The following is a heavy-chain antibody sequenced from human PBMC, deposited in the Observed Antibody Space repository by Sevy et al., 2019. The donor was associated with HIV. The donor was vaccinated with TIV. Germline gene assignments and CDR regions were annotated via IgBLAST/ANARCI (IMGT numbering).Heavy chain of an antibody. CDR3: AGPILTYNSGWSYYDY. J-gene: IGHJ4*02. CDR1: GASISSSGYY. CDR2: IRYSGST. Sequence: SETLSLTCTVSGASISSSGYYWGWIRQPPGKGLEWIASIRYSGSTYYNVSLKNRVTISADTSRNQFSLKLNSVTAADTATYYCAGPILTYNSGWSYYDYWGQGTVVTVSS. D-gene: IGHD6-19*01. V-gene: IGHV4-39*01.